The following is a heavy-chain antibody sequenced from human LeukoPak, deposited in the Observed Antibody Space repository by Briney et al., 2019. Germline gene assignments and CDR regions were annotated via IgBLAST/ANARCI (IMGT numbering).Heavy chain of an antibody. V-gene: IGHV4-4*07. CDR3: SRGGGYGDY. CDR1: GASITSFY. D-gene: IGHD5-12*01. Sequence: SETLSLTCTVSGASITSFYYNWMRQSAGKGLEWIGRIHTNGGTDYRPSLNSRVTMSVDTSKKQISLKLTSVTAADTAVHFCSRGGGYGDYWGQGILVTVSS. J-gene: IGHJ4*02. CDR2: IHTNGGT.